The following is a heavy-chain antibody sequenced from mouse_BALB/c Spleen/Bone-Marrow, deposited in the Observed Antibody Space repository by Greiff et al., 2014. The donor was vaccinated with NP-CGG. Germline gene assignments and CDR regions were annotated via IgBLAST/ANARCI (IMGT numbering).Heavy chain of an antibody. CDR2: IDPASDNT. V-gene: IGHV14-3*02. J-gene: IGHJ2*01. D-gene: IGHD4-1*01. CDR3: ATLTGHFDY. Sequence: EVKLQESGAELVKPGASVKLSCTASGFNITDPYIHWVKQRPGQSLDWIGRIDPASDNTQYDPKFQGKATLTADTSSNTAYLQLSSLTSEDTAVYYCATLTGHFDYWGQGTILTVSS. CDR1: GFNITDPY.